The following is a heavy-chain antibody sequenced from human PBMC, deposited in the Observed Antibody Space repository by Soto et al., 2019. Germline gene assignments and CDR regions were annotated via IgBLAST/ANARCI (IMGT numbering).Heavy chain of an antibody. V-gene: IGHV3-30-3*01. CDR2: ISYDGSNK. CDR1: GFTFSIYA. CDR3: AREYSDGWFDP. J-gene: IGHJ5*02. Sequence: QVQLVESGGGVVQPGRSLRLSCAASGFTFSIYAMHWVRQAPGKGLEWVAVISYDGSNKYYADSVKGRFTISRDNSKNTVYRQINSLRAENSAVYYCAREYSDGWFDPLGQGTLV. D-gene: IGHD2-21*01.